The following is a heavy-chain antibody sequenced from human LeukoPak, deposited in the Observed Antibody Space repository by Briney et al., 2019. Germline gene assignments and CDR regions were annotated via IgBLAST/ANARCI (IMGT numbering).Heavy chain of an antibody. V-gene: IGHV4-38-2*02. D-gene: IGHD3-10*01. Sequence: PSETLSLTCTVSGYSINSGYYWGWLRQPPGKGLEWIAIFYHSGSTYYNPSLKSRVIISVDKSNNQSSMELSASTAPDPAGHCCARADRGVIPLDIWGQGTMVTVSS. CDR1: GYSINSGYY. CDR2: FYHSGST. CDR3: ARADRGVIPLDI. J-gene: IGHJ3*02.